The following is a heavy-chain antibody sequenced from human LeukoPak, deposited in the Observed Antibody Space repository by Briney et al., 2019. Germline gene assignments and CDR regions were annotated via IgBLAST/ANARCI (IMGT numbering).Heavy chain of an antibody. CDR1: GGSISSYY. V-gene: IGHV4-59*01. Sequence: SETLSLTCTVSGGSISSYYWSWIRQPPGKGLEWIGYIYYSGSTNYNPSLKSLVTISVDTSKNQFSLKLSSVTAADTAVYYCARDSVRQYNWFDPWGQGTLVTVSS. CDR2: IYYSGST. D-gene: IGHD4-11*01. J-gene: IGHJ5*02. CDR3: ARDSVRQYNWFDP.